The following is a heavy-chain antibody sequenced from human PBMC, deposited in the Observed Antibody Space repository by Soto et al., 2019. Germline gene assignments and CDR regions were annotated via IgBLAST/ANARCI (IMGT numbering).Heavy chain of an antibody. CDR2: IYYSGST. V-gene: IGHV4-39*01. CDR3: ARQAPVLRFLEWLLPNYFDY. CDR1: GVSISSSSYY. J-gene: IGHJ4*02. Sequence: PSETLSLTCTVSGVSISSSSYYWGWIRQPPGKGLEWIGSIYYSGSTYYNPSLKSRVTISVDTSKNQFSLKLSSVTAADTAVYYCARQAPVLRFLEWLLPNYFDYWGQGTLVTVSS. D-gene: IGHD3-3*01.